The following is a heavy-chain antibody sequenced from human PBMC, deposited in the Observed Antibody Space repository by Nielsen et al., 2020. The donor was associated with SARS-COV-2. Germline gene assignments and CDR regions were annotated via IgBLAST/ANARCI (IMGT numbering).Heavy chain of an antibody. V-gene: IGHV3-30*18. CDR2: ISYDGSNK. J-gene: IGHJ4*02. CDR3: AKDWTAIVVVPSGGVDY. Sequence: GESLKISCAASGFTFSTYGMHWVRQAPGKGLEWVAAISYDGSNKYYADSVKGRFTISRDNSKNTLYLQMSSLREEDTAVYYCAKDWTAIVVVPSGGVDYWGQGTLATVSS. CDR1: GFTFSTYG. D-gene: IGHD2-15*01.